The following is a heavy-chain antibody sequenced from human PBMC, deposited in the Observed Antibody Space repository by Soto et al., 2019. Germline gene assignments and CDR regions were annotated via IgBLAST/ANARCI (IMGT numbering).Heavy chain of an antibody. D-gene: IGHD3-22*01. CDR1: GGSINNYY. CDR2: INHSGST. Sequence: PSETLSLTCTVSGGSINNYYWSWIRQPPGKGLEWIGEINHSGSTNYNPSLKSRVTISVDTSKNQFSLKLSSVTAADTAVYYCARDYYDSSGRPTIDYWGQGTLVTVS. CDR3: ARDYYDSSGRPTIDY. J-gene: IGHJ4*02. V-gene: IGHV4-34*01.